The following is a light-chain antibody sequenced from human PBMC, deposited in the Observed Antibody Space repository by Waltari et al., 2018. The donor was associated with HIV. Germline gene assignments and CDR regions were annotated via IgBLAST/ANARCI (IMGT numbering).Light chain of an antibody. CDR3: QSFDNSLNGYV. Sequence: QSVLTQPPSVSGAPGPTVPISCPGTSSNIGANFDTHWYQVIPGTSPKLLFFANSNRPSGVPDRFSASKSGTSASLAITGLQPEDEAEYYCQSFDNSLNGYVFGPGTTVIVL. J-gene: IGLJ1*01. CDR1: SSNIGANFD. CDR2: ANS. V-gene: IGLV1-40*01.